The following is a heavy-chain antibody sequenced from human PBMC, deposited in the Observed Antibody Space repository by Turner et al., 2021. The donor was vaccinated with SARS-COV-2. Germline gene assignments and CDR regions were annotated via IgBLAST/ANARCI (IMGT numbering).Heavy chain of an antibody. D-gene: IGHD6-19*01. CDR2: IWYDGSNK. CDR3: ARDKGEGSSGWLIPSGSYYFDY. J-gene: IGHJ4*02. CDR1: GFTFSSYG. V-gene: IGHV3-33*01. Sequence: QVQLVESGGGVVQPGRSLSLACAASGFTFSSYGLHWVRQAPGKGLEWVAVIWYDGSNKYYADSMKGRFTISRDKSKNTLYLQMNSLRAEDTAVYYCARDKGEGSSGWLIPSGSYYFDYWGQGTLVTVSS.